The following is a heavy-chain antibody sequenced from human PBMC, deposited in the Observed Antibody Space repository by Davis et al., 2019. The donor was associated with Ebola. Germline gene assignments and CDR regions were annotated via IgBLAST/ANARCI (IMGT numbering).Heavy chain of an antibody. V-gene: IGHV1-69*13. D-gene: IGHD6-6*01. CDR2: IIPIFGTA. CDR3: ARGSSSSDYYFDY. CDR1: GGTFSSYA. Sequence: AASVKVSCKASGGTFSSYAISWVRQAPGQGLEWMGGIIPIFGTANYAQKFQGRVTITADESTSTAYMELSSPRSEDTAVYYCARGSSSSDYYFDYWGQGTLVTVSS. J-gene: IGHJ4*02.